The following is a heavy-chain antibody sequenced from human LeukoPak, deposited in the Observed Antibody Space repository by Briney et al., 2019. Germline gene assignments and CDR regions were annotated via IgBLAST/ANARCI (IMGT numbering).Heavy chain of an antibody. V-gene: IGHV1-2*04. Sequence: ASVKVSCKASGYTFTVYYMHCVPQAPGQALEWMRWINPNSCGTNYTQKFQDWVTMTRDTSISTAYMELSRLRSDDTAVYYCASTIWSYYGMDVWGQGTTVTVSS. CDR2: INPNSCGT. CDR1: GYTFTVYY. J-gene: IGHJ6*02. CDR3: ASTIWSYYGMDV. D-gene: IGHD5-24*01.